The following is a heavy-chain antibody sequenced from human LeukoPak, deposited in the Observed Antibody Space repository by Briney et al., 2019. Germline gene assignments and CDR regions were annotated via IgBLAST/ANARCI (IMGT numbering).Heavy chain of an antibody. D-gene: IGHD5/OR15-5a*01. CDR1: EPAFNNYA. CDR3: ARALRAAHRPVYTYYYMDV. J-gene: IGHJ6*03. V-gene: IGHV3-23*01. Sequence: SGGSLRLSCAASEPAFNNYAMTWVRQAPGKGLQWVSTISGSGDTRYYADSVTGRFTISRDNSKSTVFLQMNSLRADDTAVYHCARALRAAHRPVYTYYYMDVWGKGTPVTVSS. CDR2: ISGSGDTR.